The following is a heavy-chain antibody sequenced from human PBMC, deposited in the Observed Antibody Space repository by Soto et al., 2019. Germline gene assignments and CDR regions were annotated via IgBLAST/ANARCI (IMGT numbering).Heavy chain of an antibody. CDR2: ISGGGGST. J-gene: IGHJ4*02. V-gene: IGHV3-23*01. Sequence: QVLESGGGLVQPGGSLKLSCAASGFTFSTYAMSWVRQAPGKGLEWVSTISGGGGSTYFADSVKGRFTISRDNSKNTLYLQMNSLRAEDTAVFYCAKTKLNGRGAHDSWGQGTLVTVSS. CDR3: AKTKLNGRGAHDS. CDR1: GFTFSTYA. D-gene: IGHD1-26*01.